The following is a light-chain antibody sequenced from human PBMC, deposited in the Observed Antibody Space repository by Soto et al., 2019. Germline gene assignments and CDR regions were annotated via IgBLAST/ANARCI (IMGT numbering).Light chain of an antibody. Sequence: QSVLTQPPSVSAAPGQKVTISCSGSSSNIGNNYVSWYQQLPGTAPKLLIYDNNERPSGIPDRFSGSKSGTSATLGITGLQTGDEADYYCGTWDSSRVVFGGGTKFTVL. CDR2: DNN. CDR3: GTWDSSRVV. CDR1: SSNIGNNY. J-gene: IGLJ2*01. V-gene: IGLV1-51*01.